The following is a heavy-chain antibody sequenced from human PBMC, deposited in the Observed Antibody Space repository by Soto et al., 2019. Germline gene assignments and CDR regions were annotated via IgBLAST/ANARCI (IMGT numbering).Heavy chain of an antibody. CDR1: GFTFSSYA. V-gene: IGHV3-30-3*01. CDR3: ARDWVVLWFDP. D-gene: IGHD2-21*01. CDR2: ISYDGSNK. Sequence: QVQLVESGGGVVQPGRSLRLSCAASGFTFSSYAMHWVRQAPGKGLEWVAVISYDGSNKYYADSVKGRFTISRDNSKNTLYLQMNNLRAEDTAVYYCARDWVVLWFDPWGQGTLVTVSS. J-gene: IGHJ5*02.